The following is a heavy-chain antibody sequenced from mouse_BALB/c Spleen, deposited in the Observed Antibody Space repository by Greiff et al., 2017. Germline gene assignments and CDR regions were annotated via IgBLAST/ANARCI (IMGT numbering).Heavy chain of an antibody. CDR3: AGSYYRYEDRMDY. D-gene: IGHD2-14*01. Sequence: QVQLQQSGPGLVAPSQSLSITCTVSGFSLTSYGVHWVRQPPGKGLEWLGVIWAGGSTNYNSALMSRLSISKDNSKSQVFLKMNSLQTDDTAMYYCAGSYYRYEDRMDYWGQGTSVTVSS. V-gene: IGHV2-9*02. CDR2: IWAGGST. CDR1: GFSLTSYG. J-gene: IGHJ4*01.